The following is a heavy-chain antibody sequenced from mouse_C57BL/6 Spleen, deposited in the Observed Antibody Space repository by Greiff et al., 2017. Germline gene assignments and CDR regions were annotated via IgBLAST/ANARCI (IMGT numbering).Heavy chain of an antibody. J-gene: IGHJ4*01. CDR1: GYSFTDYN. CDR2: INPNYGTT. V-gene: IGHV1-39*01. CDR3: ARGDTVVEYYYAMDY. Sequence: VQLQKSGPELVKPGASVKISCKASGYSFTDYNMNWVKQSNGKSLEWIGVINPNYGTTSYNQKFKGKATLTVDQSSSTAYMQLNSLTSEDSAVYYCARGDTVVEYYYAMDYWGQGTSVTVSS. D-gene: IGHD1-1*01.